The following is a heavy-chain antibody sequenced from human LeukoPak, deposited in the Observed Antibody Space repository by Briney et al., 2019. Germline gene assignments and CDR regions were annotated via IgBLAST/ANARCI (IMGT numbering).Heavy chain of an antibody. J-gene: IGHJ5*02. CDR2: INPNSGGT. V-gene: IGHV1-2*02. CDR3: ARDPNYYDSSGYQLYNWFDP. Sequence: ASVKVPCKASGYTFTGYYMHWVRQAPGQGLEWMGWINPNSGGTNYAQKLQGRVTMTTDTSTSTAYMELRSLRSDDTAVYYCARDPNYYDSSGYQLYNWFDPWGQGTLVTVSS. CDR1: GYTFTGYY. D-gene: IGHD3-22*01.